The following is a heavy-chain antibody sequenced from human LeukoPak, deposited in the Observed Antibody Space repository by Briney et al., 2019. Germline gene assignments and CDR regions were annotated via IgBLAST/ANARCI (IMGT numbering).Heavy chain of an antibody. V-gene: IGHV1-69*04. D-gene: IGHD4-11*01. CDR1: GGTFSSYA. J-gene: IGHJ6*02. CDR3: AKDLDDYRPFMDV. Sequence: GASVKVSCKASGGTFSSYAISWVRQAPGQGLEWMGRIIPILGIANYAQKFQGRVTITADKSTSTAYMELSSLRSEDTAVYYCAKDLDDYRPFMDVWGQGTTVTVSS. CDR2: IIPILGIA.